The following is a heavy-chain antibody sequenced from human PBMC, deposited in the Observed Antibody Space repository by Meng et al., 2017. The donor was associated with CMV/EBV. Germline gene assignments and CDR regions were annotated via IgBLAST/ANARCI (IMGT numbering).Heavy chain of an antibody. CDR1: CGSFSGYY. Sequence: VYCGSFSGYYWSWLRPPPGKGLEWIGEINHSGSTNYNPSLKSRVTISIDTSKNQFSLKLSSVTAADTAVYYCAAGDGSGIGDNWFDPWGQGTLVTVSS. J-gene: IGHJ5*02. CDR3: AAGDGSGIGDNWFDP. V-gene: IGHV4-34*01. CDR2: INHSGST. D-gene: IGHD3-10*01.